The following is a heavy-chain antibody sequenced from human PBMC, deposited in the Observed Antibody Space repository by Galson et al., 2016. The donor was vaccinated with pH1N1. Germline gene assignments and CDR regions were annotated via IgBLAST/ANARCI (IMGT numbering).Heavy chain of an antibody. CDR1: GYRFSNSW. Sequence: QSGAEVKRPGESLKISCEGSGYRFSNSWIGWVRQMPGKGLEWMGIIYLGGSHISYSPSFQGQVTVSADRSIDTVYLQWSSLKASDTAIYYCARQTDYGDYRGDAFDIWGQGAMVTVSS. V-gene: IGHV5-51*01. J-gene: IGHJ3*02. CDR2: IYLGGSHI. D-gene: IGHD4-17*01. CDR3: ARQTDYGDYRGDAFDI.